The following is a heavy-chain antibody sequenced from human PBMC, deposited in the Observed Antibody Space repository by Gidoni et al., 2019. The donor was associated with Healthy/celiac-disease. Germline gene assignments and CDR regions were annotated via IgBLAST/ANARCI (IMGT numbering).Heavy chain of an antibody. CDR3: ARDHPGLIAVDY. CDR2: IYYSGST. J-gene: IGHJ4*02. V-gene: IGHV4-39*07. CDR1: GGSISSSSYY. Sequence: QLQLQESGPGLVKPSETLTLTCTVPGGSISSSSYYWGWICQPPGKGLEWIGSIYYSGSTYYNPSLKSRVTISVDTSKNQFSLKLSSVTAADTAVYYCARDHPGLIAVDYWGQGTLVTVSS. D-gene: IGHD6-13*01.